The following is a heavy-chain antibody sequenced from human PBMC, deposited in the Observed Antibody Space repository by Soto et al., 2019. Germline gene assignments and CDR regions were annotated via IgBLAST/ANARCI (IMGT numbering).Heavy chain of an antibody. Sequence: PGGSLRLSCAASGLTFSSFAISWVRQAPWKGLDWVSAISGSGVSTYSADSVKGRFTISRDNSKKTLYLKMSSLRAEDTAVYYCARGFSSGKGSPPYF. CDR3: ARGFSSGKGSPPYF. CDR2: ISGSGVST. CDR1: GLTFSSFA. V-gene: IGHV3-23*01. D-gene: IGHD3-10*01. J-gene: IGHJ1*01.